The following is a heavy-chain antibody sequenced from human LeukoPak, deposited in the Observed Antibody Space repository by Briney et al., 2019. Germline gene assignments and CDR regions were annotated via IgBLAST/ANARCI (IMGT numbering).Heavy chain of an antibody. J-gene: IGHJ4*02. V-gene: IGHV4-59*01. Sequence: PSETLSLTCTVSGGSISSYYWSWIRQPPRKGLEWIGYIYYSGSTNYNPSLKSRVTISVDTSKNQFSLKLSSVTAADTAVYYCASSGYSYGTTRGPFDYWGQGTLVTVSS. D-gene: IGHD5-18*01. CDR3: ASSGYSYGTTRGPFDY. CDR2: IYYSGST. CDR1: GGSISSYY.